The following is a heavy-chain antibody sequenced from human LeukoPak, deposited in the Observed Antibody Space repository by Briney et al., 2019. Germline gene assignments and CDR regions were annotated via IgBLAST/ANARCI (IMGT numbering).Heavy chain of an antibody. D-gene: IGHD1-1*01. V-gene: IGHV4-34*01. Sequence: SETLSLTCAVYGGSFSGYYWSWIRQPPGKGLEWIGEINHSGSTNYNPSLKSRVTISVDTSKNQFSLKLSSVTAADTAVYYCASSPTGTTPFDPWGQGTLATVSS. J-gene: IGHJ5*02. CDR3: ASSPTGTTPFDP. CDR1: GGSFSGYY. CDR2: INHSGST.